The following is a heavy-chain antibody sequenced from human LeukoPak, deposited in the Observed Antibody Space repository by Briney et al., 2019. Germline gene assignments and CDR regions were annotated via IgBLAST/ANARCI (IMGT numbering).Heavy chain of an antibody. CDR1: GFTFSRYD. Sequence: GGSLRLSCAASGFTFSRYDMHWVRQATGKGLEWVSAIDTAGNTFYPGSVKGRFTISRENAKDSLYLQMNNVRAGDTALYFCARTSKVTSVMDIWGQGTMVTVSS. CDR3: ARTSKVTSVMDI. V-gene: IGHV3-13*04. D-gene: IGHD3-16*01. CDR2: IDTAGNT. J-gene: IGHJ3*02.